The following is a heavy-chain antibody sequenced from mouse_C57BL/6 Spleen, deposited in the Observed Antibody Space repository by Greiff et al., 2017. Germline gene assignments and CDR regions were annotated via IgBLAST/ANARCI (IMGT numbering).Heavy chain of an antibody. CDR1: GYSFTGYF. J-gene: IGHJ2*01. CDR3: ARRTMVTTEFDY. Sequence: VQLQQSGPELVKPGDSVKISCKASGYSFTGYFMNWVMQSHGKSLEWIGRINPYNGDTFYNQKFKGKATLTVDKSSSTAHMELRSLTSEDSAVYYCARRTMVTTEFDYWGQGTTLTVSS. D-gene: IGHD2-2*01. V-gene: IGHV1-20*01. CDR2: INPYNGDT.